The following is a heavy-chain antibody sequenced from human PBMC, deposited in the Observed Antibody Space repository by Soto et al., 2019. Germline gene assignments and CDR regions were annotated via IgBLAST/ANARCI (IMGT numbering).Heavy chain of an antibody. J-gene: IGHJ5*02. CDR2: IKSKTDGGTT. Sequence: EVQLVESGGGLVKPGGSLRLSCAASGFTFSNAWMNWVRQAPGKGLEWVGHIKSKTDGGTTDYAAPVKGRFTISRDDSKHTLFLQMNSLKTEDADVYYCTTTLWFGDLVSRRFDPWGQGTLVTVSS. CDR1: GFTFSNAW. D-gene: IGHD3-10*01. CDR3: TTTLWFGDLVSRRFDP. V-gene: IGHV3-15*07.